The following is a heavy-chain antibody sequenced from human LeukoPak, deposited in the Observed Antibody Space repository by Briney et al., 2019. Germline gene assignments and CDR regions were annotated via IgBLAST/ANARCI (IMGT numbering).Heavy chain of an antibody. V-gene: IGHV3-23*01. CDR2: IRGSGIST. J-gene: IGHJ4*02. D-gene: IGHD3-10*01. CDR3: ALIGSKLLWHIDY. CDR1: GFTFKSYD. Sequence: GGSLRLSCAASGFTFKSYDMSWVRQVPGKGLEWVSGIRGSGISTYYADSVKGRFTISRDNSKNMLYLLMNSLRAEDTAVYYCALIGSKLLWHIDYWGQGSLVTVSS.